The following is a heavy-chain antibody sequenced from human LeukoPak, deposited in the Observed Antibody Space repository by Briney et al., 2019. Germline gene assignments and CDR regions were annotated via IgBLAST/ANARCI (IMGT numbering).Heavy chain of an antibody. D-gene: IGHD1-26*01. CDR3: ARVTGATTGFTDY. J-gene: IGHJ4*02. CDR2: IYYSGST. CDR1: GGSISSSSYY. Sequence: PSETLSLTCTVTGGSISSSSYYWGWIRQPPGKGLEWIGSIYYSGSTYYNPSLESRVTISVDRSKNQFSLKLSSVTVADTAVYYCARVTGATTGFTDYWGQGTLVTVSS. V-gene: IGHV4-39*01.